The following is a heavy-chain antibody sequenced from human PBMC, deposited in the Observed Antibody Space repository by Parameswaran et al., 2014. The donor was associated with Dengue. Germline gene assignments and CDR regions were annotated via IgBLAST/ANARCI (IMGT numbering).Heavy chain of an antibody. CDR2: IYYSGST. CDR3: ARDYGDWDGMDV. D-gene: IGHD4-17*01. J-gene: IGHJ6*02. CDR1: GGSISSGDYY. V-gene: IGHV4-30-4*01. Sequence: ASETLSLTCTVSGGSISSGDYYWSWIRQPPGKGLEWIGYIYYSGSTYYNPSLKSRVTISVDTSKNQFSLKLSSVTAADTAVYYCARDYGDWDGMDVWGQGTTVTVSS.